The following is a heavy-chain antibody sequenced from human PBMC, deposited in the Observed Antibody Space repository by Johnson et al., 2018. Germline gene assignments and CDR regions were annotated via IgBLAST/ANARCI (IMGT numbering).Heavy chain of an antibody. CDR2: IKSKTDGGTT. CDR1: GLTFNHAW. V-gene: IGHV3-15*07. D-gene: IGHD3-10*01. J-gene: IGHJ6*02. Sequence: VQLVESGGGLVKPGGSLRLCCAASGLTFNHAWMIWVRQAPGKGLAWVGRIKSKTDGGTTAYAAPAHGNFTISRDDSKNTVYLHMNSLKTEDTAVYYCTTVLLWFGELHGVDFWCQGTTVTVSS. CDR3: TTVLLWFGELHGVDF.